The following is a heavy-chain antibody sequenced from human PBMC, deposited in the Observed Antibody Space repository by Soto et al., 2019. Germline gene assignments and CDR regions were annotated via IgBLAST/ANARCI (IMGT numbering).Heavy chain of an antibody. CDR2: IYYSGSA. CDR1: GGSISSGDYF. V-gene: IGHV4-30-4*01. Sequence: QVQLQESGPGLVKPSQTLSLTCTVSGGSISSGDYFWTWIRQPPGKGLEWIGHIYYSGSAYYNPSLKSRVTMSVDTSKNQFSLNLSSVIAADTAVYYCVRDGVAVAGTVYFGMDVWGQGTTVTVSS. CDR3: VRDGVAVAGTVYFGMDV. J-gene: IGHJ6*02. D-gene: IGHD6-19*01.